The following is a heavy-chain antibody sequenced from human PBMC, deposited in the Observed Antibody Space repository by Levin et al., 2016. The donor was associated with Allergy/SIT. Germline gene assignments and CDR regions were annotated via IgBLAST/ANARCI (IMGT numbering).Heavy chain of an antibody. D-gene: IGHD1/OR15-1a*01. V-gene: IGHV2-26*01. CDR3: ARIVWNTYGDS. Sequence: SGPTLVKPTETLTLTCTVSGFSLTDARVGVGWIRQSPGRALEWLAHVFSNDKKSYSTSLQTRLTISKDTSKSQVVLTMTNVDPVDTATYYCARIVWNTYGDSWGQGTLVTVAS. CDR2: VFSNDKK. J-gene: IGHJ4*02. CDR1: GFSLTDARVG.